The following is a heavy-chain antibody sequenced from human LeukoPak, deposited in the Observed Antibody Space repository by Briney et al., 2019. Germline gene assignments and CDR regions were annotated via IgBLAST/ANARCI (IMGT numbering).Heavy chain of an antibody. CDR1: GYSFSSYW. D-gene: IGHD6-13*01. CDR3: ARHPSGYSSTWYDY. CDR2: IYPGDSDT. Sequence: GESLKISCKGSGYSFSSYWIGWVRQMPGRGLEWMGIIYPGDSDTRYSPSFQGQVTISADKSISTAYLQWRSLKASDTAMYYCARHPSGYSSTWYDYWGQGTLVTVSS. J-gene: IGHJ4*02. V-gene: IGHV5-51*01.